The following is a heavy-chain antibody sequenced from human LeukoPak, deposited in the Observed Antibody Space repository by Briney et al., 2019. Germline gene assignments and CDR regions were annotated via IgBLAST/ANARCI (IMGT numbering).Heavy chain of an antibody. CDR3: ARDDYSSSSHYYYYMDV. Sequence: SETLSLTCTVSGGSISSYNWSWIRQPAGKGLEWIGRIYTSGSTNYNPSLKSRVTMSVDTSKNQFSLKLSSVTAADTAVYYCARDDYSSSSHYYYYMDVWGKGTTVTVSS. V-gene: IGHV4-4*07. CDR1: GGSISSYN. D-gene: IGHD6-6*01. J-gene: IGHJ6*03. CDR2: IYTSGST.